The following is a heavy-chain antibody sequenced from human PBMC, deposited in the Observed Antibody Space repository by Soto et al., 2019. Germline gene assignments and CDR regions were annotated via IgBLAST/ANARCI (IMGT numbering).Heavy chain of an antibody. CDR1: EFTFSSYA. CDR3: ARPTPRWSYHYGMDV. J-gene: IGHJ6*02. D-gene: IGHD2-15*01. V-gene: IGHV3-30*03. Sequence: QLVESGGRGVQPGRSLRLSCEASEFTFSSYAMHWVRQAPGRGLEWVALISFDGRKEYYADSVKGRFTVTRDNSRSMVYLQMDSVRPDDTAIYYCARPTPRWSYHYGMDVWGQGTTVTVSS. CDR2: ISFDGRKE.